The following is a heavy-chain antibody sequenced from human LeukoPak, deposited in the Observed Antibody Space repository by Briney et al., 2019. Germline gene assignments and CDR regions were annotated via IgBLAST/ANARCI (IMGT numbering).Heavy chain of an antibody. J-gene: IGHJ4*02. CDR1: GYSFPSSW. CDR3: AIPPIVVVVAATKNPFDY. V-gene: IGHV5-10-1*01. Sequence: GESLKISCKGSGYSFPSSWIRWVRQMPRKALQSPGRIVPTDSYTNYNPSFQGHVTISADKSISTAYLQWSSLKASDTAMYYCAIPPIVVVVAATKNPFDYWGQGTLVTVSS. D-gene: IGHD2-15*01. CDR2: IVPTDSYT.